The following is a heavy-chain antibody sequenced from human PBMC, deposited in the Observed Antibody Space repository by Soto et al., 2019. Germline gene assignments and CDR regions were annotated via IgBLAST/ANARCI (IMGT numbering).Heavy chain of an antibody. CDR3: ARVPGP. J-gene: IGHJ5*02. CDR2: IYHSGST. D-gene: IGHD7-27*01. CDR1: GASISSGDYS. Sequence: QLQLQESGSGLVKPSQTLSLTCAVSGASISSGDYSWSWIRQPPGKGLEWIGYIYHSGSTYYNPTLKSPSTISVYRTKTQFSQKLSSVTAAHTAVYYCARVPGPWGQGTLVTVSS. V-gene: IGHV4-30-2*01.